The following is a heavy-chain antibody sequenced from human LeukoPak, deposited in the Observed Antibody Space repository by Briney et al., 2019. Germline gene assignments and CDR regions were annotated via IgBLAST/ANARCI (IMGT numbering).Heavy chain of an antibody. D-gene: IGHD3-22*01. CDR1: GYIFSGYY. Sequence: GASVKVSCKASGYIFSGYYMHWVRQAPGQGLEWMGWISPNSGGTNYAQKFQGRVTMTRDTSISTAYMELSRLRSDDTAVYYCARERITMIVVYAFDIWGQGTMVTVSS. CDR2: ISPNSGGT. J-gene: IGHJ3*02. CDR3: ARERITMIVVYAFDI. V-gene: IGHV1-2*02.